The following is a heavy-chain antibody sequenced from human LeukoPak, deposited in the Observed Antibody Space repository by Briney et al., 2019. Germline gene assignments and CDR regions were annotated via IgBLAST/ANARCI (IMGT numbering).Heavy chain of an antibody. Sequence: GGSLRLSCAASGFTFSSYGMHWVRQAPGKGLEWVAVIWYDGSNKYYADSVKGRFTISRDNSKNTLYLQMNSQRAEDTAVYYCARDLGYSSSWYNFTGHDYWGQGTLVTVSS. D-gene: IGHD6-13*01. CDR3: ARDLGYSSSWYNFTGHDY. CDR2: IWYDGSNK. CDR1: GFTFSSYG. J-gene: IGHJ4*02. V-gene: IGHV3-33*01.